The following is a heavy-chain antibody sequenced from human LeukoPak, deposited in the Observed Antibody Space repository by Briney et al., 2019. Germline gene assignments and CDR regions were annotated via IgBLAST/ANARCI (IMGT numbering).Heavy chain of an antibody. CDR2: ISGSGGST. V-gene: IGHV3-23*01. CDR1: GFTFSSYA. D-gene: IGHD6-13*01. Sequence: GGSLRLSCAASGFTFSSYAMSWVRQAPGKGLEWVSAISGSGGSTYYADSVKGRFTISRDNSNNTLYLQMNSLRAEDTAVYYCASDSSSRRLGYWGQGTLVTVSS. CDR3: ASDSSSRRLGY. J-gene: IGHJ4*02.